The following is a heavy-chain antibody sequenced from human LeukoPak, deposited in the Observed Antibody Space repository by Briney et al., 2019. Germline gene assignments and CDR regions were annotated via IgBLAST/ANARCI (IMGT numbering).Heavy chain of an antibody. Sequence: SETLSLTCTVSGTSIRSSSMYWGWIRQPPGKGLEWLGSVYYTGSTFHNPSLKRRVTIPVDTSKNQFSLRLTSVTAADTAIYYCARHVAYYYGSSGYPDFWGQGTLVTVSS. V-gene: IGHV4-39*01. CDR2: VYYTGST. J-gene: IGHJ4*02. D-gene: IGHD3-22*01. CDR1: GTSIRSSSMY. CDR3: ARHVAYYYGSSGYPDF.